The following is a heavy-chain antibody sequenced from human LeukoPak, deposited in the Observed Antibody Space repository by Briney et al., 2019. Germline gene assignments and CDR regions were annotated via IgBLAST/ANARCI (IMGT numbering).Heavy chain of an antibody. CDR1: GFTFSTYG. CDR2: IRFDGTNK. V-gene: IGHV3-30*02. D-gene: IGHD2-15*01. CDR3: AKGYCSGSCYNGLDY. Sequence: GGSLRLSCAASGFTFSTYGMHWVRQAPGKGLEWVAFIRFDGTNKYYADSVKGRFAISRDSSKNTLYLQMNNLRAEDTAVYYCAKGYCSGSCYNGLDYWGQGTLVTVSS. J-gene: IGHJ4*02.